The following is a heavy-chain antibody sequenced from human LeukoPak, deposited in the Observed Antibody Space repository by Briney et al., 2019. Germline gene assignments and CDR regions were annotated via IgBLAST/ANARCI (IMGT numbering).Heavy chain of an antibody. CDR2: ISSDGST. CDR3: ARAPSEIGGYYPEYFRH. Sequence: GRSLRLSCAASGFTFSSYWTHCVRQAPAKGLVCVSCISSDGSTNYSDSVKGRFTISRDNAKNTVSLQINSLRAEDTGVYYCARAPSEIGGYYPEYFRHWGQGTLVTVSS. CDR1: GFTFSSYW. V-gene: IGHV3-74*01. D-gene: IGHD3-22*01. J-gene: IGHJ1*01.